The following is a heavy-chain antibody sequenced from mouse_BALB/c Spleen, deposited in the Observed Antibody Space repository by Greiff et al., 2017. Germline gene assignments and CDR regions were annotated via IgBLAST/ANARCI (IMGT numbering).Heavy chain of an antibody. Sequence: EVQLQESGPGLVKPSQSLSLTCSVTGYSITSGYYWNWIRQFPGNKLEWMGYISDDGSNNYNPSLKNRISITRDTSKNQFFLKLNSVTTEDTATYYCARDLGMGFAYWGQGTLVTVSA. CDR2: ISDDGSN. D-gene: IGHD2-3*01. J-gene: IGHJ3*01. CDR3: ARDLGMGFAY. V-gene: IGHV3-6*02. CDR1: GYSITSGYY.